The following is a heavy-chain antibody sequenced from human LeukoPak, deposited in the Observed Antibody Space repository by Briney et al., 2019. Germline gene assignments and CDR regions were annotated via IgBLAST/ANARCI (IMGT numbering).Heavy chain of an antibody. D-gene: IGHD6-13*01. V-gene: IGHV4-34*01. CDR2: INRSGST. Sequence: PSETLSLTCAVYGGSFSGYYWSWIRQPPGKGLEWIGEINRSGSTNYNPSLKSRVTISVDTSKNQFSLKLSSVTAADTAVYYCARGKIAAAAPGYFDYWGQGTLVTVSS. CDR3: ARGKIAAAAPGYFDY. J-gene: IGHJ4*02. CDR1: GGSFSGYY.